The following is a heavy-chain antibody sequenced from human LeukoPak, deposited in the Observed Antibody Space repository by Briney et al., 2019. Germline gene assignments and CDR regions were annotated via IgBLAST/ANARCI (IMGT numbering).Heavy chain of an antibody. Sequence: ASVKVSCKASGYTFSSYAISWVRQAPGQGLEWMGRIIPIFGTANYAQKFQGRVTITTDESTSTAYMELSSLRSEDTAVYYCARDKDDYGDYYYYMDVWGKGTTVTVSS. J-gene: IGHJ6*03. D-gene: IGHD4-17*01. CDR2: IIPIFGTA. CDR3: ARDKDDYGDYYYYMDV. CDR1: GYTFSSYA. V-gene: IGHV1-69*05.